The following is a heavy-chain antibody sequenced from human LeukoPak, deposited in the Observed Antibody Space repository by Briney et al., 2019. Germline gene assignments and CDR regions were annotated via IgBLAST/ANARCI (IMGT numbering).Heavy chain of an antibody. CDR3: AKGGSYRSQPYFDY. Sequence: GGSLRLSCAASGFTFSSYGMHWVRQAPGKGLEWVANIKQDGSEKYYVDSVKGRFTISRDNSKNTVYLQMNSLRAEDTAVYYCAKGGSYRSQPYFDYWGQGTPVTVSS. D-gene: IGHD3-16*02. CDR2: IKQDGSEK. CDR1: GFTFSSYG. J-gene: IGHJ4*02. V-gene: IGHV3-7*03.